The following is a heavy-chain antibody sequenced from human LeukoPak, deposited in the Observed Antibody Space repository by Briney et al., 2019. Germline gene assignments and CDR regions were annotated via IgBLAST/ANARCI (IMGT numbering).Heavy chain of an antibody. CDR2: ISYDGSNK. J-gene: IGHJ4*02. D-gene: IGHD2-15*01. CDR3: ARDRLRYCSGGSCFGFDY. Sequence: PGGSLRLSCAASGFTFSSYAMHWVRQAPGEGLEWGAVISYDGSNKYYADSVKGRFTISRDNSKDTLYLQMNSLRAEDTAVYYCARDRLRYCSGGSCFGFDYWGQGTLVTVSS. CDR1: GFTFSSYA. V-gene: IGHV3-30*04.